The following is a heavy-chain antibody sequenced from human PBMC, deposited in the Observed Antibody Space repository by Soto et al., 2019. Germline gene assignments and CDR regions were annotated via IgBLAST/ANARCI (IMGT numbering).Heavy chain of an antibody. J-gene: IGHJ4*02. CDR1: GFNFGVFG. CDR3: ALTRRSSLLEVAGPGFEY. Sequence: GGSLRLSCATSGFNFGVFGMHWVRQAPGKGLEWLSVLSYEGSEEYYADSVRGRFTISRNNSKSTLFLQMDSLRVEDTGVYYCALTRRSSLLEVAGPGFEYWGQGTLVTSPQ. V-gene: IGHV3-30*03. CDR2: LSYEGSEE. D-gene: IGHD6-19*01.